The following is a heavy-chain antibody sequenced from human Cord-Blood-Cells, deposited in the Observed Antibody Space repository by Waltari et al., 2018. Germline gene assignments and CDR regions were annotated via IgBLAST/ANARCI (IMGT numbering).Heavy chain of an antibody. D-gene: IGHD3-10*01. Sequence: QVQLVPSGAEVKKPGASVTVSCKVSGYTLPDLSMHWVRQAPGKGLGWRGCFDPEDGETSYAQKFQGRVTMTEDTSTDTAYMELSSLRSEDTAVYYCATGEPYGSGSYYYYYGMDVWGQGTTVTVSS. CDR1: GYTLPDLS. CDR3: ATGEPYGSGSYYYYYGMDV. J-gene: IGHJ6*02. CDR2: FDPEDGET. V-gene: IGHV1-24*01.